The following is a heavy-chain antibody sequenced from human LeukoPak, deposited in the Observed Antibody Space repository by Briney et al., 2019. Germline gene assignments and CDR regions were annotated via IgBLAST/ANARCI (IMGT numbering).Heavy chain of an antibody. Sequence: GGSLRLSCSASGFTFSSYAMNWVRHAPGKGLEYVSAITSNGGSTYYADSVKGRFTISRDNSKNTLYLQMSSLRAEDRAVYYCVKGRCSGSSCYGGDYWGQGTLVTVSS. CDR1: GFTFSSYA. CDR2: ITSNGGST. V-gene: IGHV3-64D*06. D-gene: IGHD2-2*01. J-gene: IGHJ4*02. CDR3: VKGRCSGSSCYGGDY.